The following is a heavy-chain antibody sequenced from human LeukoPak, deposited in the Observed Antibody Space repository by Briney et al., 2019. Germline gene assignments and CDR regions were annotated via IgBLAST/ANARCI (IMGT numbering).Heavy chain of an antibody. CDR2: INPNSGGT. V-gene: IGHV1-2*02. CDR3: ARDRIAAARYGMDV. D-gene: IGHD6-13*01. CDR1: GYTFTGYY. Sequence: GASVKVSCKASGYTFTGYYMHWVRQAPGQGLEWMGWINPNSGGTNFAQKFQGRVTMTTDTSISTAYMELSRLRSDDTAMYYCARDRIAAARYGMDVWGQGTTVTVSS. J-gene: IGHJ6*02.